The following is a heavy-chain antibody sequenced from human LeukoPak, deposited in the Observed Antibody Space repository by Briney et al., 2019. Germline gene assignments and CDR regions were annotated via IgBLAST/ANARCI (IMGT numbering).Heavy chain of an antibody. J-gene: IGHJ3*02. V-gene: IGHV4-34*01. CDR1: GGSFSGYY. D-gene: IGHD3-22*01. Sequence: PSETLSLTCAVYGGSFSGYYWSWIRQPPGKGLEWIGEISHSGSTNYNPSLKSRVTISVDTSKNQFSLKLSSVTAADTAVYYCASQDSSGTSDAFDIWGQGTMVTVSS. CDR2: ISHSGST. CDR3: ASQDSSGTSDAFDI.